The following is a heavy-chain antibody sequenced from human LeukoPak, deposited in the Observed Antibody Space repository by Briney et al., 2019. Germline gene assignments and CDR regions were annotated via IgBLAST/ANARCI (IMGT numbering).Heavy chain of an antibody. V-gene: IGHV3-21*04. CDR1: GFTFSSYS. CDR3: AKVGRFGEPQESYFDY. D-gene: IGHD3-10*01. CDR2: ISSSSSYI. Sequence: GSLRFSCAASGFTFSSYSMNWVRQAPGKGLEWVSSISSSSSYIYYADSVKGRFTISRDNAKNSLYLQMNSLRAEDTALYYCAKVGRFGEPQESYFDYWGQGTLVTVSS. J-gene: IGHJ4*02.